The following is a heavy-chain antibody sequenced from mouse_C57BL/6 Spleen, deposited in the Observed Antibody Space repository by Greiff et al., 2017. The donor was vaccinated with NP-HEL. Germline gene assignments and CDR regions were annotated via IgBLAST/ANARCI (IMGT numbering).Heavy chain of an antibody. CDR3: ARGPYYTQTALDY. D-gene: IGHD2-12*01. V-gene: IGHV1-53*01. Sequence: QFHPKQPGPERVKPGASVKRSGKASGTPFPGNWRTGLKQRPATGLEWIGNINPINCGTNYKEKFKSKATLTVDKSSSTAYMQLSSLTSEDSAVYYCARGPYYTQTALDYWGQGTTLTVSS. J-gene: IGHJ2*01. CDR1: GTPFPGNW. CDR2: INPINCGT.